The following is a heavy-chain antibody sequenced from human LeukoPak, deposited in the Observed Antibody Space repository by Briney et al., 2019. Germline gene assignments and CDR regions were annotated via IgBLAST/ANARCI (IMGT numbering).Heavy chain of an antibody. CDR1: GGSFSGYY. V-gene: IGHV4-34*01. D-gene: IGHD2-2*01. CDR3: ARRRYCSSTSCRSLPSPGYYYMDV. Sequence: PSETLSLTCAVYGGSFSGYYWSWIRQPPGKGLEWIGEINHSGSTNYNPSLKSRVTISVDTSKNQFSLKLSSVTAADTAVYYCARRRYCSSTSCRSLPSPGYYYMDVWGKGTTVTVSS. J-gene: IGHJ6*03. CDR2: INHSGST.